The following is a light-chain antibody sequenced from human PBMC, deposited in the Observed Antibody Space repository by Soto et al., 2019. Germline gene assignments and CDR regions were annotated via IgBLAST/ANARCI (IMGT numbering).Light chain of an antibody. Sequence: DIQITQSPSTLSASVGDRVTITCRASQTISTWLAWYQQKPGKAPKLLIYKATHLQSGVPSRFSGSGSGTEFSLTISSLQPDDFATYYCQRYNDYQYIFGQGTKLEI. V-gene: IGKV1-5*03. CDR1: QTISTW. CDR3: QRYNDYQYI. CDR2: KAT. J-gene: IGKJ2*01.